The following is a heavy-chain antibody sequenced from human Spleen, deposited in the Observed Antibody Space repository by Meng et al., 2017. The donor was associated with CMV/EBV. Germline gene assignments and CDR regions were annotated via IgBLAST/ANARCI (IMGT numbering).Heavy chain of an antibody. CDR3: ARTTLWGGYDAFDI. CDR2: ISSSSSYI. D-gene: IGHD3-16*01. J-gene: IGHJ3*02. CDR1: GFTFSSYS. V-gene: IGHV3-21*01. Sequence: GGSLRLSCAASGFTFSSYSMNWVRQAPGKGLEWVSSISSSSSYIYYADSVKGRFTISRDNAKNSLYLQMNSLRAEDTAVYYCARTTLWGGYDAFDIWGQGTMVTVSS.